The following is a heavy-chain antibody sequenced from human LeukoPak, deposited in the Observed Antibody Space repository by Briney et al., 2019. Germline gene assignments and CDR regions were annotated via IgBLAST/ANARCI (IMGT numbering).Heavy chain of an antibody. CDR2: IYYSGST. Sequence: SETLSLTCTVSGGSISSYYWSWIRQPPGKGLEWIGYIYYSGSTNYNPSLKSRVTIPVDTSKNQFSLKLSSVTAADTAVYYCARDVNGYNPYYFDYWGQGTLVTVSS. CDR3: ARDVNGYNPYYFDY. V-gene: IGHV4-59*01. J-gene: IGHJ4*02. CDR1: GGSISSYY. D-gene: IGHD5-24*01.